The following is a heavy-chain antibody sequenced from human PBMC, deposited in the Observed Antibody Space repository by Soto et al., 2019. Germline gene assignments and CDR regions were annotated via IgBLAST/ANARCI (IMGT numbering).Heavy chain of an antibody. D-gene: IGHD2-15*01. V-gene: IGHV1-2*02. CDR3: ARGRDSGVIDY. CDR2: MNPDSGGT. CDR1: GYTFTGNY. J-gene: IGHJ4*02. Sequence: GXSVKVSCKASGYTFTGNYVHWVRQAPGQGPEWMGWMNPDSGGTDYAQNFQGRVTMTRDTSINTAYMELNGLSSDDTAIYFCARGRDSGVIDYWGQGTQVTVYS.